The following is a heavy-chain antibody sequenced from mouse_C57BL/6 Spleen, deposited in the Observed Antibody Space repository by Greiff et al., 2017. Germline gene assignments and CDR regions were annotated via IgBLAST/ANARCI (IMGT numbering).Heavy chain of an antibody. CDR2: IYPGSGNT. D-gene: IGHD2-5*01. Sequence: QVQLQQSGAELVRPGASVKLSCKASGYTFTDYYINWVKQRPGQGLEWIARIYPGSGNTYYNEKFKGKATLTAEKSSSTAYMQLSSLTSEDSAVYFCARGSSNYRFAYWGQGTLVTVSA. J-gene: IGHJ3*01. CDR1: GYTFTDYY. CDR3: ARGSSNYRFAY. V-gene: IGHV1-76*01.